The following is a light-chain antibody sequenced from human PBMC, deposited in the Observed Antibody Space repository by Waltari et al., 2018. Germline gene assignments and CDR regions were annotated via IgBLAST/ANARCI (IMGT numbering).Light chain of an antibody. Sequence: EIVMRQSPATLSVSPGDRATLSCRASQSVSSNLAWYQQTPGQAPRLLIYGASTRATGIPARFSGSGSGTEFTLTISSLQSEDFAVYYCQQYNNWPQWTFGQGTKVEIK. CDR2: GAS. CDR3: QQYNNWPQWT. V-gene: IGKV3-15*01. CDR1: QSVSSN. J-gene: IGKJ1*01.